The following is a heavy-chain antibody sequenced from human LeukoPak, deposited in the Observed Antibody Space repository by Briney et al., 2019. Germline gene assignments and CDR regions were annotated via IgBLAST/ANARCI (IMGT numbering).Heavy chain of an antibody. J-gene: IGHJ4*02. D-gene: IGHD1-1*01. CDR3: ARSFNWNEESDY. V-gene: IGHV1-18*01. Sequence: ASVKVSCKASGYTFTTYGISRVRQAPGQGLEWMGWISGSDGHTKYAQKMQGRVTMTTDTSTSTGYMELRSLRSDDTAVYYCARSFNWNEESDYWGQGTLVTVSS. CDR2: ISGSDGHT. CDR1: GYTFTTYG.